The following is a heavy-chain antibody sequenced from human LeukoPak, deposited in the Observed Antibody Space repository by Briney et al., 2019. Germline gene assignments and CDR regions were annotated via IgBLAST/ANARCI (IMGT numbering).Heavy chain of an antibody. J-gene: IGHJ6*03. CDR1: GGSISSYY. CDR2: IYTGGST. D-gene: IGHD3-22*01. Sequence: SETLSLTCTVSGGSISSYYWSWIRQPAGKGLEWIGLIYTGGSTNYNPSFKSRVTMSVDTSKNQFSLKLRSVTAAAPAVYYCARAMSGYDSSGYYFGYYYYYYMDVWGKGTTVTISS. V-gene: IGHV4-4*07. CDR3: ARAMSGYDSSGYYFGYYYYYYMDV.